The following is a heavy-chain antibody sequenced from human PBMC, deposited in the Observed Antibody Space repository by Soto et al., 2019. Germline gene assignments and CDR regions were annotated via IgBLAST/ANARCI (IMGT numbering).Heavy chain of an antibody. CDR2: ISGSGGST. D-gene: IGHD3-3*01. J-gene: IGHJ5*02. Sequence: GVSLRLSCAASGFTFSSYAMSWVRQAPGKGLEWVSAISGSGGSTYYADSVKGRFTISRDNSKNTLYLQMNSLRAEDTAVYYCAKEAAAHSSKSFGVPNWFDPWGQGTLVTVSS. CDR3: AKEAAAHSSKSFGVPNWFDP. V-gene: IGHV3-23*01. CDR1: GFTFSSYA.